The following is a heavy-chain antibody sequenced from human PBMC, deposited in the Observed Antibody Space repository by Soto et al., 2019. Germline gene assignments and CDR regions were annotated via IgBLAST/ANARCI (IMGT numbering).Heavy chain of an antibody. CDR2: ISGSGGRT. CDR3: AKGLDYDFWSGYPYPYYYYYGMDV. Sequence: PGGSLRLSCAASGFTFSSHAMSWVRQAPGKGLEWVSAISGSGGRTYYADSVKDRFTISRDNSKNTLYLQMNSLRAEDTAVYYCAKGLDYDFWSGYPYPYYYYYGMDVWGQGTTVTVSS. D-gene: IGHD3-3*01. J-gene: IGHJ6*02. CDR1: GFTFSSHA. V-gene: IGHV3-23*01.